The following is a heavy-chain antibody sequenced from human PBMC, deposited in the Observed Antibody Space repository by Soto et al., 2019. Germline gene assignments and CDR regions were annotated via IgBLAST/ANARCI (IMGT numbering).Heavy chain of an antibody. V-gene: IGHV3-9*01. CDR3: AKDMAGVAAAGTPYYYYSYGMDV. CDR1: GFTFDDYA. J-gene: IGHJ6*02. Sequence: SLRLSCAASGFTFDDYAMHWVRQAPGKGMEWVSGISWNSGSIGHADSVKGRFTISRDNAKNSLYLQMNSLRAEDTALYYCAKDMAGVAAAGTPYYYYSYGMDVWGQGTTVTVS. CDR2: ISWNSGSI. D-gene: IGHD6-13*01.